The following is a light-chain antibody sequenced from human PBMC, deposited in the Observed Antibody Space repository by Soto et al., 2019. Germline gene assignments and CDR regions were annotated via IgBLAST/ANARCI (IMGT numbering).Light chain of an antibody. Sequence: QSALTQPPSASGSPGQSVTISCTGTSSDVGGYNYVSWYQQHPGKAPKLMIYEVSKRPSGVPDRFSGSKSGNTASLTVSGLQAEDEADYYCSSYAGSLLFAGGTKLTVL. CDR3: SSYAGSLL. CDR1: SSDVGGYNY. J-gene: IGLJ2*01. V-gene: IGLV2-8*01. CDR2: EVS.